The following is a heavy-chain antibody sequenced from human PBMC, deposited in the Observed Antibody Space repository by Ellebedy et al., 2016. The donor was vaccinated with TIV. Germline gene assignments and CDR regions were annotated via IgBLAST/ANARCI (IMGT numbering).Heavy chain of an antibody. J-gene: IGHJ4*02. Sequence: GGSLRLXCAASGFTFSSHAMSWVRQAPGKGLEWVSAISATGLSKYYADSVKGRFTISRDNSKNTLYLQMNSLRAEDTAVYYCTTGATVGDYYDYWGQGTLVTVSS. CDR3: TTGATVGDYYDY. CDR1: GFTFSSHA. V-gene: IGHV3-23*01. D-gene: IGHD3-16*01. CDR2: ISATGLSK.